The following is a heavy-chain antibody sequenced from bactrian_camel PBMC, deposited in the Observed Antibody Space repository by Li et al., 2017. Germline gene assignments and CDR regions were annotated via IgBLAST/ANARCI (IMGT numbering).Heavy chain of an antibody. J-gene: IGHJ4*01. CDR2: IGSDGST. CDR1: EFTSDDPD. V-gene: IGHV3S55*01. CDR3: AAALGPCPKTFPEDVNWGY. D-gene: IGHD5*01. Sequence: VQLVESGGASVEAGGSLTLSCTASEFTSDDPDMGWYRQAPGKQREGVAAIGSDGSTKRASYGDSVKGRFTISQDNAKNTQFLQIDSLKPEDTAMYYCAAALGPCPKTFPEDVNWGYWGQGTQVTVS.